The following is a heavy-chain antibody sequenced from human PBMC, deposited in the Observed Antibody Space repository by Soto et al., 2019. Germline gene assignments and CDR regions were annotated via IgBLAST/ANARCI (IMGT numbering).Heavy chain of an antibody. CDR1: GFTFSTYW. D-gene: IGHD6-19*01. J-gene: IGHJ4*02. CDR2: IKQDGSQK. V-gene: IGHV3-7*04. CDR3: AGGTGWIWDN. Sequence: EVQLVESGGGLVQPGGSLRLSCAASGFTFSTYWMTWVRQAPGKGLEWVANIKQDGSQKYYGDSVKGRFTISRDNAKNSLYLQMNSLRAEDTAVYYCAGGTGWIWDNWGQGTLVTVSS.